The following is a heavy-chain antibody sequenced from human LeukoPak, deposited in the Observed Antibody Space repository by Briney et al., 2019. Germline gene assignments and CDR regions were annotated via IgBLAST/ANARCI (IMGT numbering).Heavy chain of an antibody. CDR2: ISCDGSNN. CDR3: AKDWGDYYGSGSYLYYYGMDV. Sequence: GGSLRLSCAASGFTFSSYVMHWVRQAPGKGLERVAVISCDGSNNYYADSVKGRFTISRDNSKNTLYLQMNSLRAEDTAVYYCAKDWGDYYGSGSYLYYYGMDVWGQGTTVTVSS. J-gene: IGHJ6*02. V-gene: IGHV3-30*18. CDR1: GFTFSSYV. D-gene: IGHD3-10*01.